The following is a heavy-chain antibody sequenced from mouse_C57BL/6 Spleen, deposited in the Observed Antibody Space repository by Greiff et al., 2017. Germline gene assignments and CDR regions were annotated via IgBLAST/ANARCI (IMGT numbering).Heavy chain of an antibody. Sequence: VQLQQSGPELVKPGASVKISCKASGYAFSSSWMNWVKQRPGKGLEWIGRIYPGDGDTNYNGKLKGKATLTADKSSSTAYMQLSSLPSEDSAVYFCARGGLGPAWFAYWGQGTLVTVSA. V-gene: IGHV1-82*01. D-gene: IGHD3-3*01. CDR1: GYAFSSSW. CDR3: ARGGLGPAWFAY. CDR2: IYPGDGDT. J-gene: IGHJ3*01.